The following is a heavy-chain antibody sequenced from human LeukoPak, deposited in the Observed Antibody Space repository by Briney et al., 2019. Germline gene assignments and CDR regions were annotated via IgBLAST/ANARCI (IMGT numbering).Heavy chain of an antibody. J-gene: IGHJ3*02. V-gene: IGHV3-21*01. Sequence: GGSLRLSCAASGFTFSSYSMNWVRQAPGKGLEWVSSISSSSSYIYYADSVKGRFTISRDNAKNSLYLQMNSLRAEDTAVYYCAREGVSGTSFDAFDIWGQGTMVTVSS. CDR1: GFTFSSYS. D-gene: IGHD2-2*01. CDR3: AREGVSGTSFDAFDI. CDR2: ISSSSSYI.